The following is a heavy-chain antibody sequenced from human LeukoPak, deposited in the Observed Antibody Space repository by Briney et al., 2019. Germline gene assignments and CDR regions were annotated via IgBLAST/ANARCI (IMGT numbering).Heavy chain of an antibody. CDR3: ARGLRDIVATPYYFDY. Sequence: PSETLSLTCTVSGGSISSGDYYWSWIRQPPGKGLEWIGYIYYSGSTYYNPSLKSRVTISVDTSKNQFSLKLSSVTAADTAVYYCARGLRDIVATPYYFDYWGQGTLVTVSS. V-gene: IGHV4-30-4*02. D-gene: IGHD5-12*01. CDR1: GGSISSGDYY. CDR2: IYYSGST. J-gene: IGHJ4*02.